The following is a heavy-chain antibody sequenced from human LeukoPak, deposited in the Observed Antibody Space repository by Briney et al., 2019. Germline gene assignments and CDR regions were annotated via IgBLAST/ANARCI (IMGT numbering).Heavy chain of an antibody. CDR3: AREGILGPYNYFDY. V-gene: IGHV4-59*01. Sequence: ASETLSLTCAVYGGSFSGYYWSWIRQPPGKGLEWIGYIYYSGSTNYNPSLKSRVTISVDTSKNQFSLKLSSVTAADTAVYYCAREGILGPYNYFDYWGQGTLVTVSS. D-gene: IGHD2-2*02. CDR1: GGSFSGYY. CDR2: IYYSGST. J-gene: IGHJ4*02.